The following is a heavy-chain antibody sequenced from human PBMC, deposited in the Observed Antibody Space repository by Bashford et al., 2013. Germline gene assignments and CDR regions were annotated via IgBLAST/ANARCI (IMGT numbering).Heavy chain of an antibody. J-gene: IGHJ6*02. CDR2: ISGSGGST. D-gene: IGHD6-19*01. CDR3: AKVARIAVAGTGWADYYYYGMDV. Sequence: VRQAPGKGLEWVSAISGSGGSTYYADSVKGRFTISRDNSKNTLYLQMNSLRAEDTAVYYCAKVARIAVAGTGWADYYYYGMDVWGQGTTVTVSS. V-gene: IGHV3-23*01.